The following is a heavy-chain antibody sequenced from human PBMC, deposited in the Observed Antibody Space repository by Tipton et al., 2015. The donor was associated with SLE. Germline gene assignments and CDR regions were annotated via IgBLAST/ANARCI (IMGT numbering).Heavy chain of an antibody. CDR1: GGSISSYY. CDR3: ASPGDEIYAFDI. D-gene: IGHD3-10*01. Sequence: LRLSCTVSGGSISSYYWSWIRQPAGKGLEWIGRIYTSGSTNYNPSLKSRVTMSVDTSKNQFSLKLSSVTAADTAVYYCASPGDEIYAFDIWGQGTMVTVSS. J-gene: IGHJ3*02. V-gene: IGHV4-4*07. CDR2: IYTSGST.